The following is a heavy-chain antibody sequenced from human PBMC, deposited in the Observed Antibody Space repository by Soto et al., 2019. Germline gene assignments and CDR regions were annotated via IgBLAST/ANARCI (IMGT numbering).Heavy chain of an antibody. CDR1: GGSISSYY. CDR3: ARTSGGYSYGYRYYGMDV. J-gene: IGHJ6*02. Sequence: SETLSLTCTVSGGSISSYYWSWIRQPPGKGLEWIGYIYYSGSTNYNPSLKSRVTISVDTSKNQFSLKLSSVTAADTAVYYCARTSGGYSYGYRYYGMDVWGQGTTVTVSS. D-gene: IGHD5-18*01. CDR2: IYYSGST. V-gene: IGHV4-59*01.